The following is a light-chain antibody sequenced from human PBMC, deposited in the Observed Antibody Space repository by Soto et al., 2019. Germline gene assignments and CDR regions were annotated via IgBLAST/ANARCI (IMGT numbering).Light chain of an antibody. CDR2: RAS. V-gene: IGKV2-30*01. CDR3: MQGTRWPPT. CDR1: QSIVYSDGTAY. J-gene: IGKJ1*01. Sequence: DVVMTQSPLSLPVTLGQSASISCRSSQSIVYSDGTAYLSWFQQRPGQSPRRLSYRASNRESGVPDRFSGSGSATDFTLQISRVEADDVGIYYCMQGTRWPPTVGQGTKV.